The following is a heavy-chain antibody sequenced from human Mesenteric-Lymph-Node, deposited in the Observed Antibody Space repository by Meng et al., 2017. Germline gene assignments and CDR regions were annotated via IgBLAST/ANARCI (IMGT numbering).Heavy chain of an antibody. D-gene: IGHD3-22*01. V-gene: IGHV4-34*01. Sequence: QVQLQQWGAGLLKPSETLSLTCAFYGGSFSGYYWSWIRQPPGKGLEWIGEINHSGSTNYNPSLKSRVTISVDTSKNQFSLKLSSVTAADTAVYYCGRNGYYSLDLWGQGALVTVSS. CDR3: GRNGYYSLDL. CDR1: GGSFSGYY. J-gene: IGHJ5*02. CDR2: INHSGST.